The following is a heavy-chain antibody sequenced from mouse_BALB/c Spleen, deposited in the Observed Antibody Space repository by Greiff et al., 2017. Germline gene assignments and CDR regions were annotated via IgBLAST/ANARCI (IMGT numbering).Heavy chain of an antibody. CDR2: ISDGGSYT. J-gene: IGHJ3*01. V-gene: IGHV5-4*02. CDR3: ARGYGSSYVGFAY. CDR1: GFTFSDYY. D-gene: IGHD1-1*01. Sequence: DVQLVESGGGLVKPGGSLKLSCAASGFTFSDYYMYWVRQTPEKRLEWVATISDGGSYTYYPDSVKGRFTISRDNARNILYLQMSSLRSEDTAMYYCARGYGSSYVGFAYWGQGTLVTVSA.